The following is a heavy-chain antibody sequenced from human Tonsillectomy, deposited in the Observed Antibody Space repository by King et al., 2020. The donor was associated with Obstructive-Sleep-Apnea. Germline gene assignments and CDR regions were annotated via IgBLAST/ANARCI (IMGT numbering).Heavy chain of an antibody. Sequence: VQLVQSGAEVKKPGASVKVSCKASGYTFTSYSMHWVRQAPGQRLEWMGWINAGNGNTKYSQKFQGRVTITRDTSASTAYMELSSLRSEDTAVYYCARGDGGIVGATHFDYWGQGTLVTVSS. J-gene: IGHJ4*02. D-gene: IGHD1-26*01. CDR2: INAGNGNT. V-gene: IGHV1-3*01. CDR1: GYTFTSYS. CDR3: ARGDGGIVGATHFDY.